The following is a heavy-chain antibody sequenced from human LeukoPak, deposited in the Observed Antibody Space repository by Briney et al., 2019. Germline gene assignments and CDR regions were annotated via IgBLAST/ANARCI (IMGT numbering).Heavy chain of an antibody. J-gene: IGHJ4*02. D-gene: IGHD6-13*01. CDR1: EDSVSSNSAA. CDR3: ARDLGSIAAVFDY. V-gene: IGHV6-1*01. Sequence: SQTLSLTCAISEDSVSSNSAAWNWIRQSPSSGLEWLARTYYRSKWYNDYAVSVKSRITVNPDTSKNQFSLQLSSVTPEDTAVYYCARDLGSIAAVFDYWGQGSLVTVSS. CDR2: TYYRSKWYN.